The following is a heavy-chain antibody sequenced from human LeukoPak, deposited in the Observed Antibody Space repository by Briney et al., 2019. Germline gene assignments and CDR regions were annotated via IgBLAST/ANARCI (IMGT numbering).Heavy chain of an antibody. Sequence: GGSLRLSCAASGFTFSSYEMNWVRQAPGKGLEWVSYISSSSSSIYYADSVKGRFTISRDNSKNTLYLQMNSLRAEDTAVYYCAKDILNGDYARFGGFWFDPWGQGTLVTVSS. CDR2: ISSSSSSI. CDR1: GFTFSSYE. CDR3: AKDILNGDYARFGGFWFDP. D-gene: IGHD4-17*01. V-gene: IGHV3-48*03. J-gene: IGHJ5*02.